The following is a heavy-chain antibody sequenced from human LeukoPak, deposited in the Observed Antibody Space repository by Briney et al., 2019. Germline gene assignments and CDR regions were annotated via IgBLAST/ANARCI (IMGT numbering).Heavy chain of an antibody. V-gene: IGHV3-23*01. Sequence: GSLRLSCTASGFTFSNYAMSWVRQALGKGLEWVSTISGSDGSTYYADSVKGRFTISRDNSKNTLYLQMNSLRVEDTAIYYCAKGRGYCTGGSCYSDYWGQGTLVTVSS. D-gene: IGHD2-15*01. J-gene: IGHJ4*02. CDR2: ISGSDGST. CDR3: AKGRGYCTGGSCYSDY. CDR1: GFTFSNYA.